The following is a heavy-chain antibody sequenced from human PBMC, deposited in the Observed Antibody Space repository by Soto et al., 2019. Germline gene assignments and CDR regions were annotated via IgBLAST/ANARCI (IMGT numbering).Heavy chain of an antibody. D-gene: IGHD2-2*01. V-gene: IGHV3-23*01. J-gene: IGHJ5*02. CDR3: AKHCGSSSCYRFDP. Sequence: EVQLLESGGGLVQPGGSLRLSCAASGFAFSSYATSWIHQAPGKGLEWVSSITSGGGNTYYADSVKGRFTISRDNSKNTLYLQMSSLRAEDTAVYYCAKHCGSSSCYRFDPWGQGTLVTVSS. CDR1: GFAFSSYA. CDR2: ITSGGGNT.